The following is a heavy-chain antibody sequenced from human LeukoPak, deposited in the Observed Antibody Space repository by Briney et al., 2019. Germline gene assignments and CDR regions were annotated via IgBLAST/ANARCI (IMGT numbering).Heavy chain of an antibody. D-gene: IGHD3-10*01. Sequence: GGSLRLSCAASGFTFSNYWMSWVRLAPGKGLEWVSNIKQDGSEKYYVDSVKGRFTISRDNAKNSLYLQMNSLRAEDTAVYYCARGGSATYWCDYWGQGTLVTVSS. J-gene: IGHJ4*02. V-gene: IGHV3-7*04. CDR2: IKQDGSEK. CDR3: ARGGSATYWCDY. CDR1: GFTFSNYW.